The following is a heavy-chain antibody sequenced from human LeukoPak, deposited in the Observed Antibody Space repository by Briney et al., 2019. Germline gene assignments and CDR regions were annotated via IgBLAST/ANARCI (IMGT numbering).Heavy chain of an antibody. CDR1: GYTLTELS. Sequence: ASVKVSCKVSGYTLTELSMHWVRQAPGKGLEWMGGFDPEDGETIYAQKFQGRVTMTEDTSTDTAYMELSSLRSEDTAVYYCATDKKAEGDYESGYWGQGTLVTVSS. CDR2: FDPEDGET. CDR3: ATDKKAEGDYESGY. D-gene: IGHD4-17*01. J-gene: IGHJ4*02. V-gene: IGHV1-24*01.